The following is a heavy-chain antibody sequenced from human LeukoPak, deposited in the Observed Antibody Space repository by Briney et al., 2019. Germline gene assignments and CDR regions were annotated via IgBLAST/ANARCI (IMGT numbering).Heavy chain of an antibody. V-gene: IGHV4-61*05. CDR3: AGHHPRNTVDF. CDR2: ISDIGSI. J-gene: IGHJ4*02. Sequence: SQTLSLTCTVSGGSISSNDHYWSWIRQPPGKGLEWIAYISDIGSINYNPSLKSRVTISLDTSKNQFFLKLSSVTAADTAVYYCAGHHPRNTVDFWGQGTLVTVSS. CDR1: GGSISSNDHY. D-gene: IGHD2/OR15-2a*01.